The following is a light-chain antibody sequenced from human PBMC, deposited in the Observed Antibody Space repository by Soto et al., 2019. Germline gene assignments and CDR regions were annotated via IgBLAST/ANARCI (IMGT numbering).Light chain of an antibody. CDR2: SNN. V-gene: IGLV1-44*01. CDR3: AAWDDSLIAYV. CDR1: SSNIGTNF. Sequence: QSVLTQPPSASGTPGQRVSISCSGSSSNIGTNFVDWYQQLPGTAPKLLIYSNNQRPSGVPARFSGSKSGTSASLAISGLQSEDEADYYCAAWDDSLIAYVFGSGTKVPVL. J-gene: IGLJ1*01.